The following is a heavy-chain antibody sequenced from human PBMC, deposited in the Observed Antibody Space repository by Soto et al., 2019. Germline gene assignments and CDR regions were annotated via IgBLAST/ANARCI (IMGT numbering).Heavy chain of an antibody. V-gene: IGHV3-30*18. CDR2: ISYDGSNK. CDR1: GFTFSSYG. Sequence: GGSLRLSCAASGFTFSSYGMHWVRQAPGEGLEWVAVISYDGSNKYYADSVKGRFTISRDNSKNTLYLQMNSLRAEDTAVYYCAKDASGYYCDYWGQGTLVTVSS. J-gene: IGHJ4*02. D-gene: IGHD3-22*01. CDR3: AKDASGYYCDY.